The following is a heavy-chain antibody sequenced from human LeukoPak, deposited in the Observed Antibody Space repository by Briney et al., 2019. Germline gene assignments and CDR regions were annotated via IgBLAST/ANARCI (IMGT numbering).Heavy chain of an antibody. D-gene: IGHD3-22*01. CDR3: ARFGYYYDSSGYYESNSEVDY. V-gene: IGHV1-18*01. Sequence: ASVKVSCKASGYTFTSYGISWVRQAPGQGLEWMGWISAYNGNTNYAQKLQGRVTMTTDTSTSTAYMELRSLRSDDTAVYYCARFGYYYDSSGYYESNSEVDYWGQGTQVTVSS. CDR1: GYTFTSYG. J-gene: IGHJ4*02. CDR2: ISAYNGNT.